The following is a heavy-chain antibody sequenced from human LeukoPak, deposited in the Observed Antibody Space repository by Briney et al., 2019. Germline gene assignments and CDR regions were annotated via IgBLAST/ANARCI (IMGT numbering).Heavy chain of an antibody. CDR1: GFTFSDYY. D-gene: IGHD3-22*01. J-gene: IGHJ4*02. CDR2: ISSSSSYT. V-gene: IGHV3-11*06. Sequence: PGGSLRLSCAASGFTFSDYYMSWIRQAPGKGPEWVSYISSSSSYTNYADSVKGRFTISRDNSKNTLYLQMNSLRAEDTAVYYCAKGYAYDSSGYYYGSDYWGQGTLVTVSS. CDR3: AKGYAYDSSGYYYGSDY.